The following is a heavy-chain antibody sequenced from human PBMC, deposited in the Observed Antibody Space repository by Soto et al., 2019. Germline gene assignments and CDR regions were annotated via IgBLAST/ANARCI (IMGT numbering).Heavy chain of an antibody. Sequence: EVQLVESGGGLVQPGGSLRLSCAASGFTFSSYWMHWVRQAPGKGLVWVSRINEDGSTINYADSVKGRFTISRDNAKNMLYREMKGLRAGDRVVYYCARDRGGGGGYWGQGTLVTVSS. CDR2: INEDGSTI. CDR1: GFTFSSYW. J-gene: IGHJ4*02. V-gene: IGHV3-74*01. D-gene: IGHD3-16*01. CDR3: ARDRGGGGGY.